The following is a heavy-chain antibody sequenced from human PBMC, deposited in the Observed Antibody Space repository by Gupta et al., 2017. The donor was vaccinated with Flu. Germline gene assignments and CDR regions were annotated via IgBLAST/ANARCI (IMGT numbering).Heavy chain of an antibody. CDR1: GFTFSSYW. CDR3: ASCSGSSCYRSDD. Sequence: EVQLVESGGGLVQPGGSLRLSCAASGFTFSSYWMSWVRQAPRKGLEWVANRKQDGSEENYVDSAKGRFTISRDNAKNSLYLQMNGLRAEDTAVYYCASCSGSSCYRSDDWGQGTLVTVSS. CDR2: RKQDGSEE. V-gene: IGHV3-7*01. D-gene: IGHD2-15*01. J-gene: IGHJ4*02.